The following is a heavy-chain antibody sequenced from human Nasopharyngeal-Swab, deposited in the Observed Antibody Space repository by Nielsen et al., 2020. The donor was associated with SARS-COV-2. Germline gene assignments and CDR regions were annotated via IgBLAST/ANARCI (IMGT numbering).Heavy chain of an antibody. J-gene: IGHJ4*02. Sequence: SLKISCAASGFTFDDYAMHWVRQAPGKGLEWVSSISWNSGSIGYADSVKGRFTISRDNAKNSLYLQMNSLRAEDTALYYCAKDISLICTNCVCYTDGFDYWGQGTLVTVSS. D-gene: IGHD2-8*01. CDR2: ISWNSGSI. V-gene: IGHV3-9*01. CDR1: GFTFDDYA. CDR3: AKDISLICTNCVCYTDGFDY.